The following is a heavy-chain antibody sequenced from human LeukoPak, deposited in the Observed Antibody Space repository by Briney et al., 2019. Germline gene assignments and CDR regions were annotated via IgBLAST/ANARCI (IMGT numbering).Heavy chain of an antibody. CDR2: ISSSSSNI. J-gene: IGHJ4*02. D-gene: IGHD2-2*01. CDR3: ARRVPAAMSFDY. CDR1: GFTFSSYS. Sequence: GGSLRLSCAASGFTFSSYSMNWVRQAPGKGLEWVSYISSSSSNIYYADSVKGRFTISRDNAKNSLYLQMNSLRAEDTAVYYCARRVPAAMSFDYWGQGTLVTVSS. V-gene: IGHV3-48*01.